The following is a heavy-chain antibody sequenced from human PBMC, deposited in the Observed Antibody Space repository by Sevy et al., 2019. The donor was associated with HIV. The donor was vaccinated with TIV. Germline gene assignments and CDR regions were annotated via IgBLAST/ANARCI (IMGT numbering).Heavy chain of an antibody. Sequence: SETLSLTCAVYGGSFSGYYWSWIRQPPGKGVEWIGEINHSGSTKYNPSLKSRVTLSVDTSKTQFSLKLSSATAADTAVYYCARVSGGSSGWYGLVDYWGQGTLVTVSS. CDR2: INHSGST. D-gene: IGHD6-19*01. CDR1: GGSFSGYY. J-gene: IGHJ4*02. V-gene: IGHV4-34*01. CDR3: ARVSGGSSGWYGLVDY.